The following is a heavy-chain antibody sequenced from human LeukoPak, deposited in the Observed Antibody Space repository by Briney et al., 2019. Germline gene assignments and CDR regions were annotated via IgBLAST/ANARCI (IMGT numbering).Heavy chain of an antibody. J-gene: IGHJ3*02. CDR1: GGSISSYY. V-gene: IGHV4-4*09. CDR3: ARPSGSYYRDAFDI. D-gene: IGHD1-26*01. CDR2: IYTSGST. Sequence: SETLSLTCTVSGGSISSYYWSWIRQPPGKGLEWIGYIYTSGSTNYNPSLKSRVTISVDTSKNQFSLKLSSVTAADTAVYYCARPSGSYYRDAFDIWGQGTMVTVSS.